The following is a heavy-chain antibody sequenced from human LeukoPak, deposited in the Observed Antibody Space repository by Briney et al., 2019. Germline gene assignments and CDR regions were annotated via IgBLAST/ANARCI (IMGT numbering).Heavy chain of an antibody. CDR3: AKDWALRAAGSFDY. CDR2: ISYSGGST. Sequence: GGSLRLSCAASGFTFSYFAMTWVRQAPGKGLEWVSTISYSGGSTYYADSVKGRFTISRDNSKNTLYLQMNNLRAEDTAVYHCAKDWALRAAGSFDYWGQGTLVTVSS. V-gene: IGHV3-23*01. CDR1: GFTFSYFA. J-gene: IGHJ4*02. D-gene: IGHD6-13*01.